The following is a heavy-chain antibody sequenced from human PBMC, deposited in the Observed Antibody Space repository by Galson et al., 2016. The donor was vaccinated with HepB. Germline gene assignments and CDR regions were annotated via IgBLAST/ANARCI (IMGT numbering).Heavy chain of an antibody. CDR1: GFTFSNAW. CDR2: ISYDGFNT. CDR3: AKDLVPRTTDYYYGMDV. Sequence: SLRLSCAASGFTFSNAWMSWVRQAPGKGLEWVTVISYDGFNTYYADSVKGRFTISRDNSKNTLYLQMNNLRAEDTAVYHCAKDLVPRTTDYYYGMDVWGTGTTVAVSA. D-gene: IGHD2/OR15-2a*01. V-gene: IGHV3-30*18. J-gene: IGHJ6*04.